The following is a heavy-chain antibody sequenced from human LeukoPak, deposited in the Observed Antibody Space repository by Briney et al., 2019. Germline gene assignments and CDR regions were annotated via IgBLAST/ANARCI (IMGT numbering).Heavy chain of an antibody. CDR3: ARLGTAEGTLEDY. CDR1: GFTLSRYA. V-gene: IGHV3-7*01. Sequence: PGGSLRLSCAASGFTLSRYAMSWVRQAPGKGLEWVANIKEDGSEKYYVDSMKGRFTISRDNAKNSLSLQMNSLRAEDTAVYYCARLGTAEGTLEDYWGQGTLVTVSS. CDR2: IKEDGSEK. D-gene: IGHD6-13*01. J-gene: IGHJ4*02.